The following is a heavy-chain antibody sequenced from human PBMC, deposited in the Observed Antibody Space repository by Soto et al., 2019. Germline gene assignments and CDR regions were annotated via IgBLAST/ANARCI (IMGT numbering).Heavy chain of an antibody. Sequence: EVQLVESGGGLVKPGGSLRLSCAASGFSFSDYSMNWVRQAPGKGLEWGSSISDTDSYIYYTESVKGRFTISRDNAKNSMYLQMNGLRAEDTAVYYCARDGVILRFLEWLYGLDVWGQGTTVTVSS. D-gene: IGHD3-3*01. V-gene: IGHV3-21*01. CDR2: ISDTDSYI. J-gene: IGHJ6*02. CDR1: GFSFSDYS. CDR3: ARDGVILRFLEWLYGLDV.